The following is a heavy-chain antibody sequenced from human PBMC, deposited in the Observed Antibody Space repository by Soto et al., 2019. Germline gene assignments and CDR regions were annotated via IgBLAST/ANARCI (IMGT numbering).Heavy chain of an antibody. V-gene: IGHV1-69*01. D-gene: IGHD2-21*01. CDR2: INPMSRTA. CDR3: VRGTYCGASCYFAREY. CDR1: GDTSTTYG. J-gene: IGHJ4*02. Sequence: VQLVQSGSEVKKPGSSVKVSCKASGDTSTTYGVSWVRQAPGNGLEWMGGINPMSRTAKYAEKYSGRVTITADEATKTVYLDLTTLRFEDTAVYFCVRGTYCGASCYFAREYWGQGTLVAVSS.